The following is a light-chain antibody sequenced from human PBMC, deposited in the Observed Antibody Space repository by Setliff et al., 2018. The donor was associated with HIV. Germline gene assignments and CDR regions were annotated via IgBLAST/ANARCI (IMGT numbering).Light chain of an antibody. J-gene: IGLJ1*01. CDR1: SSDVGRYNY. CDR2: DVY. CDR3: SSYTNTPLYV. V-gene: IGLV2-11*01. Sequence: QSALTQPRSVSGSPGQSVAISCTGTSSDVGRYNYVSWFQQHPGKAPKVLIYDVYKRPSGVPDRFSGSKSDNTASLTISGLQAEDEADYYCSSYTNTPLYVFGTGTRSPS.